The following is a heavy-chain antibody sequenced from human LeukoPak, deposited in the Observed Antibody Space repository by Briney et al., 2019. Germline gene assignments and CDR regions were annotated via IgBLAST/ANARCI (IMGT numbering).Heavy chain of an antibody. CDR3: ARGKIAAANNDAFDI. Sequence: SQTLSLTCTVSGGSISSGGYYWSWIRQHPGTGLEWIGYIYYSGSTYYNPSLKSRVTISVDTSKNQFSLKLSSVTAADTAVYYCARGKIAAANNDAFDIWGQGTMVTVSS. J-gene: IGHJ3*02. CDR2: IYYSGST. CDR1: GGSISSGGYY. D-gene: IGHD6-13*01. V-gene: IGHV4-31*03.